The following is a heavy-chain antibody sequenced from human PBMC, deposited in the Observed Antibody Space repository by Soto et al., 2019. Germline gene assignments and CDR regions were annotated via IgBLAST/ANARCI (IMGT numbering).Heavy chain of an antibody. Sequence: SVKVSCKASGGTCSSYAISWVLQAPGQGLEWMGGIIPIFGTANYAQKFQGRVTITADESTSTAYMELSSLRSEDTAVYYCASKPVDTAMDPYFDYWGQGTLVTVSS. J-gene: IGHJ4*02. CDR2: IIPIFGTA. D-gene: IGHD5-18*01. CDR3: ASKPVDTAMDPYFDY. V-gene: IGHV1-69*13. CDR1: GGTCSSYA.